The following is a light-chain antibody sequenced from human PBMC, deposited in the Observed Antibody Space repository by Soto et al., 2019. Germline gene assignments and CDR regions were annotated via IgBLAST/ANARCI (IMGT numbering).Light chain of an antibody. Sequence: EIVLTQSPATLSLSPGERATLSCRASQSISSYLAWYQQKPDQAPRLLIYDASNRATGIPARFSGSGSGTDFTLTISRLEPEDYAVYYLHQRRTWPFTFGPGTKVDIK. CDR3: HQRRTWPFT. CDR1: QSISSY. CDR2: DAS. V-gene: IGKV3-11*01. J-gene: IGKJ3*01.